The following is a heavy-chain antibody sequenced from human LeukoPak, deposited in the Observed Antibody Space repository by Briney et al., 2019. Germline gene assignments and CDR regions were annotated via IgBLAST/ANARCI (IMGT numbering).Heavy chain of an antibody. CDR2: MDYDGST. CDR1: GGSVTSGTYY. V-gene: IGHV4-61*01. J-gene: IGHJ6*02. D-gene: IGHD2-2*01. Sequence: SETLSLTCTVSGGSVTSGTYYWTWIRQPPGKGLEWIGYMDYDGSTNYNPSLKSRLTISVDTSKNQFSMKLSSVTAADTAVYYCARDGVPSASPYYYYYAMDVWGQGTTVTVSS. CDR3: ARDGVPSASPYYYYYAMDV.